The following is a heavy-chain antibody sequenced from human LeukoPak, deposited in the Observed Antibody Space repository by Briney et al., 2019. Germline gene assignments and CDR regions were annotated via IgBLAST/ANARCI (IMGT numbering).Heavy chain of an antibody. Sequence: GGSLRLSCEASGLTFITYTMSWVRQAPGKGLEWVSSITSSSTTIYYADSVKGRFTISRDDAEKSLYLQMNSLRVEDTAVYYCARGVAYDRSGYTDSWGQGTLVTVSS. CDR3: ARGVAYDRSGYTDS. V-gene: IGHV3-21*01. CDR1: GLTFITYT. CDR2: ITSSSTTI. J-gene: IGHJ4*02. D-gene: IGHD3-22*01.